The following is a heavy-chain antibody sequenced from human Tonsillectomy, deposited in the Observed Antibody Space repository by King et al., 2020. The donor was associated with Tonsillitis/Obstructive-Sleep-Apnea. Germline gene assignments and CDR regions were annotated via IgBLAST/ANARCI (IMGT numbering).Heavy chain of an antibody. CDR3: ARQEAYYFDY. J-gene: IGHJ4*02. Sequence: QLQESGPGLVKPSETLSLTCTVSGGSISSSSYYWGWIRQPPGKGLEWIGSIYYSSSTYYNPSLQSRVTISVETSKNQFSLKLSSVTAADTAVYYCARQEAYYFDYWGQGTLVTVSS. V-gene: IGHV4-39*01. CDR1: GGSISSSSYY. CDR2: IYYSSST.